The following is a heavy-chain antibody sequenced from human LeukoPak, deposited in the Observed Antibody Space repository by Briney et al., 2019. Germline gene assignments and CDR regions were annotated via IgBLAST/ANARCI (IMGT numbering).Heavy chain of an antibody. CDR2: IYSGGST. V-gene: IGHV3-53*01. CDR1: GFTVSSNY. CDR3: AREGNRRSFDY. J-gene: IGHJ4*02. Sequence: PGGSLRLSCAASGFTVSSNYMSWVRQAPGKGLEWVSVIYSGGSTYYADSVTGRFTISRDNAKNSLSLQMNSLRAEDTAVYYCAREGNRRSFDYWGQGTLVTVSS.